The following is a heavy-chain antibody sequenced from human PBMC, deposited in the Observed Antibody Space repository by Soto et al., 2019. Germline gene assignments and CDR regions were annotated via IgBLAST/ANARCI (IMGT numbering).Heavy chain of an antibody. V-gene: IGHV4-34*01. Sequence: SETLSLTCAVYGGSFSGYYWSWIRQPPGKGLEWIGEINHSGSTNYNPSLKSRVTISVDTSKNQFSLKLSSVTAADTAVYYCESLGVGYCSSTSCYRRNYYYYGMDVWGQGTTVSVS. CDR2: INHSGST. J-gene: IGHJ6*01. CDR3: ESLGVGYCSSTSCYRRNYYYYGMDV. CDR1: GGSFSGYY. D-gene: IGHD2-2*02.